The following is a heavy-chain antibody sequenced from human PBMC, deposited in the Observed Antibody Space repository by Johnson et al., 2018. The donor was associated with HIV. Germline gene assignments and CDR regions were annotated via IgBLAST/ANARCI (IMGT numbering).Heavy chain of an antibody. CDR2: INWNGGST. V-gene: IGHV3-20*04. D-gene: IGHD6-6*01. CDR1: GFTFDDYG. J-gene: IGHJ3*02. Sequence: VQLVESGGGVVQPGRSLRLSCAASGFTFDDYGMSWVRQAPGKGLEWVSGINWNGGSTGYADSVKGRVTISRDNAKKSLYLQMNSLRAEDTAVYYCARDEWSRSSCDAFDIWGQGTMVTVSS. CDR3: ARDEWSRSSCDAFDI.